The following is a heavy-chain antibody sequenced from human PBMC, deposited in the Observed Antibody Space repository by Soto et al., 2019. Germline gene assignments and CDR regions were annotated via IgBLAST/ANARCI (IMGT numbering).Heavy chain of an antibody. D-gene: IGHD4-17*01. CDR1: GASVSSFH. CDR3: ARISATVSADY. J-gene: IGHJ4*02. Sequence: SETLSLTCTVSGASVSSFHWTWIRQSPGKGLEWIGYIHYSETTSYSPSLKSRVTMSVDTSNNHLSLKLSSVTAADTAIYYCARISATVSADYWGQGTLVTVSS. CDR2: IHYSETT. V-gene: IGHV4-59*08.